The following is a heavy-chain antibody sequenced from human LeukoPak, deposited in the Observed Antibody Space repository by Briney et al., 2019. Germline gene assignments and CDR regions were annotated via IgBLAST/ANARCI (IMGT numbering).Heavy chain of an antibody. D-gene: IGHD6-13*01. J-gene: IGHJ4*02. Sequence: GGSLRLSCAASGFTFSSYAMSWVRQAPGKGLEWVSAISGSGGSTYYADSVRGRFTISRDNSKNTLYLQMNSLRAEDTAVYYCEAGVAAAGHDYWGQGTLVTVSS. V-gene: IGHV3-23*01. CDR2: ISGSGGST. CDR3: EAGVAAAGHDY. CDR1: GFTFSSYA.